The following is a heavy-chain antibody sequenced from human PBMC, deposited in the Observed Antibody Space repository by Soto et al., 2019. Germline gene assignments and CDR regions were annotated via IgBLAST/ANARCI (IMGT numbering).Heavy chain of an antibody. Sequence: PSETLSLTCTVSGGSISSYYWTWIRQPPGKGLEWIGYIYYSGSPNYNPSLKSRVTISVDTSKNQFSLKLSSVTAADTAVYYCARNRDGYTPSCFDYWGQGTLVTVA. CDR1: GGSISSYY. V-gene: IGHV4-59*01. CDR3: ARNRDGYTPSCFDY. J-gene: IGHJ4*02. D-gene: IGHD5-12*01. CDR2: IYYSGSP.